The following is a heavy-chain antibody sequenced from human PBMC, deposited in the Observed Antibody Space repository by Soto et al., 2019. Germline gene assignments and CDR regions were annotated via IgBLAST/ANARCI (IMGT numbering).Heavy chain of an antibody. CDR3: AKDASCYSCGA. CDR2: ICHGGST. V-gene: IGHV4-59*12. J-gene: IGHJ4*02. Sequence: PSETLSLTCTVSGGSITSYYWSWIRQPPGKGLEWIGYICHGGSTNYNPSLTSQVTISIDTSKNQFSLSLTSVTAADTATYYCAKDASCYSCGAWGQGAPVTVSS. CDR1: GGSITSYY. D-gene: IGHD2-15*01.